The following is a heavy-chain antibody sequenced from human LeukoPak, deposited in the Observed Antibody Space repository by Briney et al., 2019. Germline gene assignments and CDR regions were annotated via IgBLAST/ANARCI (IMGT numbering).Heavy chain of an antibody. J-gene: IGHJ4*02. CDR1: GFTFSSYA. V-gene: IGHV3-30-3*01. D-gene: IGHD1-26*01. CDR3: ARDGSWWELHSYYFDY. Sequence: GGSLRLSCAASGFTFSSYAMHWVRQAPGKGLEWVAVISYDGSNKYYADSVKGRFTISRDNSKNTLYLQMNSLRAEDTAVYYCARDGSWWELHSYYFDYWGQGTLVAVSS. CDR2: ISYDGSNK.